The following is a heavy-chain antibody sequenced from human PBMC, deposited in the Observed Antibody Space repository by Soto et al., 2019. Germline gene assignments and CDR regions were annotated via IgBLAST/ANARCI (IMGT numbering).Heavy chain of an antibody. D-gene: IGHD2-8*01. CDR3: ASESGRTRGMDV. Sequence: QVQAVQSGAEVKKPGSSVKVSCKASGGTFSSYVISWVRXXXXXXLEWMGRIIPIFGTADYAQKFQGRVTITADESTSTAYMELSSLRSEDTAVYYCASESGRTRGMDVWGQGTTITVSS. V-gene: IGHV1-69*18. J-gene: IGHJ6*02. CDR1: GGTFSSYV. CDR2: IIPIFGTA.